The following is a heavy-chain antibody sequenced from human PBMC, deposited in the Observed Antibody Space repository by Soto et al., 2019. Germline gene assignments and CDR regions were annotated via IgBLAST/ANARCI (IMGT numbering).Heavy chain of an antibody. CDR2: IWYDGRNK. CDR1: GFTFSSYG. J-gene: IGHJ6*02. D-gene: IGHD3-22*01. V-gene: IGHV3-33*01. Sequence: QVQLVESGGGVVQPGRSLRLSCAASGFTFSSYGMHWVRQAPGKGLEWVAVIWYDGRNKYYADSVKGRFTISRDNSKNTLYLQMNSLSAEATAVYDCESDRRLSVYYYDSSGPMDVWGQGTTVTVSS. CDR3: ESDRRLSVYYYDSSGPMDV.